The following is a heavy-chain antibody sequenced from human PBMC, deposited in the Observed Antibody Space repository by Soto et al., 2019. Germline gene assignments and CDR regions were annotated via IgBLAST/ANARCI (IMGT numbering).Heavy chain of an antibody. J-gene: IGHJ3*02. CDR1: GYTLTELS. Sequence: ASVKVSCKVSGYTLTELSMHWVRQAPGKGLEWMGGFDPEDGETIYAQKFQGRVTMTEDTSTDTAYMELSSLRSEDTAVYYCATRVVVPAAIDAFDIWGQGTMVTVSS. V-gene: IGHV1-24*01. CDR3: ATRVVVPAAIDAFDI. D-gene: IGHD2-2*02. CDR2: FDPEDGET.